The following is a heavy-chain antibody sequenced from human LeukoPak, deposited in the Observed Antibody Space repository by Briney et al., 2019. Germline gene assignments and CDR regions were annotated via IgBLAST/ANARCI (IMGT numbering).Heavy chain of an antibody. Sequence: PGGSLRLSCAASGFTFSSYAMSWVRQAPGKGLEWVSAISGSGGSTYYADSVKGRFTISRDNSKNTLYLQMNSLRAEDTAVYYCAKDQAYDSSGIYAFDIWGQGTMVTVSS. V-gene: IGHV3-23*01. J-gene: IGHJ3*02. CDR1: GFTFSSYA. CDR2: ISGSGGST. CDR3: AKDQAYDSSGIYAFDI. D-gene: IGHD3-22*01.